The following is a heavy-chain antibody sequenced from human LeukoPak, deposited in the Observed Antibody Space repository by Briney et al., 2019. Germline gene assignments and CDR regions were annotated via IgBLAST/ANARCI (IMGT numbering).Heavy chain of an antibody. V-gene: IGHV3-66*02. CDR3: ASEQLGIDAFDI. CDR1: GFTVSSNY. CDR2: IYSGGST. D-gene: IGHD7-27*01. Sequence: RPGGSLRLSCAASGFTVSSNYMSWVRQAPGKGLEWVSVIYSGGSTHYADSVKGRFTISRDNSKNTLYLQMNSLRAEDTAVYYCASEQLGIDAFDIWGQGTMVTVSS. J-gene: IGHJ3*02.